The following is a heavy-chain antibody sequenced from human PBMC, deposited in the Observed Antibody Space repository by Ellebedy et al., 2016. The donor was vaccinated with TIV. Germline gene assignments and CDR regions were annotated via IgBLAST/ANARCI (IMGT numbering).Heavy chain of an antibody. V-gene: IGHV4-59*05. CDR1: GGSISGDY. CDR3: ARPEMATPDAFDI. D-gene: IGHD5-24*01. CDR2: IYYSGST. Sequence: SETLSLXCTVSGGSISGDYWSWIRQPPGKGLEWIGSIYYSGSTYYNPSLKSRVTISVDTSKNQFSLKLSSVTAADTAVYYCARPEMATPDAFDIWGQGTMVTVSS. J-gene: IGHJ3*02.